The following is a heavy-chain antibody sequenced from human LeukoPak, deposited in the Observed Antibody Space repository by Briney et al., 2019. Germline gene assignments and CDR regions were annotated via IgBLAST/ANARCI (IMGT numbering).Heavy chain of an antibody. CDR1: GGTFSRYA. D-gene: IGHD3-22*01. V-gene: IGHV1-69*01. Sequence: SVKVSCKASGGTFSRYAISWVRQAPGQGLEWMGGITPMFGTANYAQKFQGRVTSADESTRTAYMELKGLKFEDTAVYYCARDAAIHDSGAYYYLWWGQGTLVTVSS. J-gene: IGHJ4*02. CDR3: ARDAAIHDSGAYYYLW. CDR2: ITPMFGTA.